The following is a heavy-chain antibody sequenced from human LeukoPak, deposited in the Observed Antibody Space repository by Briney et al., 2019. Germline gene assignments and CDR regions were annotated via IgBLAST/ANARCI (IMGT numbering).Heavy chain of an antibody. V-gene: IGHV4-39*01. D-gene: IGHD1-26*01. CDR2: IYYSGST. J-gene: IGHJ4*02. CDR1: GDSINSLDL. Sequence: SGTLSLTCTVSGDSINSLDLWSWVRQPPGKGLEWIGSIYYSGSTYYNPSLKSRVTISVDTSKNQFSLKLSSVTAADTAVYYCARTGTYSGSQRDDYWGQGTLVTVSS. CDR3: ARTGTYSGSQRDDY.